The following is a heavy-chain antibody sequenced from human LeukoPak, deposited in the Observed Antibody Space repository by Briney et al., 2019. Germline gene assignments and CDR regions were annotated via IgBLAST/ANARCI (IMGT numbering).Heavy chain of an antibody. V-gene: IGHV4-4*07. D-gene: IGHD2-2*01. J-gene: IGHJ6*03. CDR3: ARKLPERYCSSTSCYDSYYYMDV. CDR2: IDTSGTT. CDR1: AGSITSYY. Sequence: SQTLSLTCTVSAGSITSYYWSWIRQPAGPGLESFGRIDTSGTTTYDPSLKSRVSISVDKAKNQFSLKLSSVTAADTAVYYCARKLPERYCSSTSCYDSYYYMDVWGKGTTVTVSS.